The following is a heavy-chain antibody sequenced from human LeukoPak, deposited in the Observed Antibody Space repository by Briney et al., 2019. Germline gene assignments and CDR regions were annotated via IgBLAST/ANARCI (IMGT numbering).Heavy chain of an antibody. V-gene: IGHV3-23*01. Sequence: GGSLRLSCAASGFTVSSNYMSWVRQAPGKGLEWVSAISGSGGSTYYADSVKGRFTISRDNSKNTLYLQMNSLRAEDTAVYYCAKDGNRYSSGWYYFDYWGQGTLVTVSS. CDR2: ISGSGGST. CDR3: AKDGNRYSSGWYYFDY. J-gene: IGHJ4*02. D-gene: IGHD6-19*01. CDR1: GFTVSSNY.